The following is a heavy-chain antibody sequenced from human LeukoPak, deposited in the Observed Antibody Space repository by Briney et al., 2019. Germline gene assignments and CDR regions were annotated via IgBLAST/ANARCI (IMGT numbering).Heavy chain of an antibody. D-gene: IGHD5-18*01. CDR3: ARPAGIQLWPLDY. CDR2: IYPGDSDT. J-gene: IGHJ4*02. Sequence: GESLEISCKGSGYSFTSHWIGWVRQMPGKGLEWMGIIYPGDSDTRYSPSFQGQVTISADKSISTAYLQWSSLKASDTAMYYCARPAGIQLWPLDYWGQGTLVTVSS. CDR1: GYSFTSHW. V-gene: IGHV5-51*01.